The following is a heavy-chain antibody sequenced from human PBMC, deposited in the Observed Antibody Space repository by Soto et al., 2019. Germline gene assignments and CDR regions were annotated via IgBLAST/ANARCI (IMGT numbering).Heavy chain of an antibody. CDR1: GFTFNTYD. CDR3: VRSGTARLLRHSWFDT. V-gene: IGHV3-21*01. CDR2: ITTSSAYI. D-gene: IGHD2-21*01. Sequence: EVQLVESGGGLVKPGGSLRLSCAASGFTFNTYDMNWVRQAPGKGLEWVSSITTSSAYIYYADSLKGRITISRDNAKNSLFLQMNSLRDEDTAVYYCVRSGTARLLRHSWFDTWGQGTLVPVSS. J-gene: IGHJ5*02.